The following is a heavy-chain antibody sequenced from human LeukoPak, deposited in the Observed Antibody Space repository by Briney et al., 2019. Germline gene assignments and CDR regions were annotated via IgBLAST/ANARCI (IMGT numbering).Heavy chain of an antibody. Sequence: GGSLRLSCAASGFTLTNYAMSWVRQAPGKGLEWVSVIGDSGVTTYYAGSVKGRFTISRDNSKNTLYLQMNSLRAADTAIYYCAKDVGYSSGGQGTLVTVSS. CDR2: IGDSGVTT. D-gene: IGHD6-19*01. CDR3: AKDVGYSS. CDR1: GFTLTNYA. J-gene: IGHJ4*02. V-gene: IGHV3-23*01.